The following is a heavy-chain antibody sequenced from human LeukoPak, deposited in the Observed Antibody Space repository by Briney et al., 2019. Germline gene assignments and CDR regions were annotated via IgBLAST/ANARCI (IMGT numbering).Heavy chain of an antibody. J-gene: IGHJ4*02. V-gene: IGHV4-39*01. CDR3: VRGSTLRHYQY. Sequence: SETLSLTCTVSGGSISSSTYYWGWIRRPQGKGLEWIGSIYYSGSTYYNPSLKSRVTVSVDTSKNQFSLKLSSVTAADTAVYYCVRGSTLRHYQYWGQGTLVTVSS. CDR2: IYYSGST. CDR1: GGSISSSTYY. D-gene: IGHD3-16*01.